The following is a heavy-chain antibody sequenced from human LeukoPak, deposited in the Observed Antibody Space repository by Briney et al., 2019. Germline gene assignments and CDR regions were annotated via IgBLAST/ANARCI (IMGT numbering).Heavy chain of an antibody. CDR2: ISSSSSYI. Sequence: GGSLRLSCAASGFTFSSYSMNWVRQAPGKGLEWVSSISSSSSYIYYADSVKGRFTISRGNAKNSPYLQMNSLRAEDTAVYYCARGEQQLTHDAFDIWGQGTMVTVSS. D-gene: IGHD6-13*01. CDR3: ARGEQQLTHDAFDI. J-gene: IGHJ3*02. CDR1: GFTFSSYS. V-gene: IGHV3-21*01.